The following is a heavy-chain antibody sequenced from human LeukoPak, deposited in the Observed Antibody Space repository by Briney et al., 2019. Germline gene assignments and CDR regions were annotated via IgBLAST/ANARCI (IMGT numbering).Heavy chain of an antibody. CDR1: GDSISSSLYY. J-gene: IGHJ4*02. Sequence: PSETLSLTCTVSGDSISSSLYYWGWIRQPPGRGLEWIGTICYSETTYYNPSLKSRVTISVDTSKNQFALNLSSVTAADTAVYYCARQGDSRGYSTLDYWGQGTLVTVSS. CDR2: ICYSETT. V-gene: IGHV4-39*01. CDR3: ARQGDSRGYSTLDY. D-gene: IGHD3-22*01.